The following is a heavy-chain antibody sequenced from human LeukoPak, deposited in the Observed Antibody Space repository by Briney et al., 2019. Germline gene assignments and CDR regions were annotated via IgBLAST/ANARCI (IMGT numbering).Heavy chain of an antibody. CDR1: GFTFSSYG. J-gene: IGHJ4*02. D-gene: IGHD6-19*01. Sequence: GGSLRLSCAASGFTFSSYGMHWVRQAPGKGLEWVAVISYDGSNKYYADSVKGRFTISRDNSKNTLYLQMNSLRAGDTAVYYCAKDRRWLVLGYWGQGTLVTVSS. V-gene: IGHV3-30*18. CDR3: AKDRRWLVLGY. CDR2: ISYDGSNK.